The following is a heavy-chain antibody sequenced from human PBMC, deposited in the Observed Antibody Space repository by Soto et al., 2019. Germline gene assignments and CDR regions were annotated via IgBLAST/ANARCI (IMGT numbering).Heavy chain of an antibody. D-gene: IGHD2-2*01. V-gene: IGHV3-23*01. CDR3: ATRRDASYSYYGMDV. CDR2: ISGSGGSA. J-gene: IGHJ6*02. Sequence: GSLRLSCAGSGSTFSTYAMSWVRQAPGKGLEWVSAISGSGGSAYYADSVKGRFTISRDNSKNTLFLQMNSLRAEDTAVYYCATRRDASYSYYGMDVWGQGLTVTVSS. CDR1: GSTFSTYA.